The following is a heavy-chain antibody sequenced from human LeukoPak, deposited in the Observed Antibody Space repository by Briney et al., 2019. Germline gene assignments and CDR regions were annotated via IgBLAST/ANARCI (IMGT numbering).Heavy chain of an antibody. CDR2: IIPSDGFT. Sequence: GASVKVSCKASGYTFSSYYVHWVRQAPGQGLEWMGMIIPSDGFTSYAQKFQGRVTMTRDMSTSTVYMELSSLRSDDTAVYYCAREPTERSFDWFFYHWGQGTLVTVSS. CDR1: GYTFSSYY. D-gene: IGHD3-9*01. J-gene: IGHJ4*02. V-gene: IGHV1-46*01. CDR3: AREPTERSFDWFFYH.